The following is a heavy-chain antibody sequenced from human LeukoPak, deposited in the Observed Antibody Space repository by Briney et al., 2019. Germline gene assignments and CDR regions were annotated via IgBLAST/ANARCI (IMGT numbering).Heavy chain of an antibody. J-gene: IGHJ6*02. Sequence: ETSETLSLTCTVSGASLSGWSYYWGWIRQPPGKGLEWVGSVYDNGATYFNPSLKSRVTISVDTSKNQFSLKLSSVTAADTAVYYCARRSGRYYGMDVWGQGTTVTVSS. CDR2: VYDNGAT. D-gene: IGHD2-15*01. V-gene: IGHV4-39*07. CDR1: GASLSGWSYY. CDR3: ARRSGRYYGMDV.